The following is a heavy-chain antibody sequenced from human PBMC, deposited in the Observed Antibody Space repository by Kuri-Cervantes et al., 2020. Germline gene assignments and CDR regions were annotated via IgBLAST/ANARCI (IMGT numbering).Heavy chain of an antibody. CDR2: ISSSSSTI. D-gene: IGHD1-26*01. Sequence: GGSLRLSCAASGFTFSSYSMNWVRQAPGKGLEWVSYISSSSSTIYYADSVKGRFTISRDNAKNSLYLQMNSLRAEDTAVYYCARSYDGSYYYYYYMDVWGKGTTVTVSS. CDR3: ARSYDGSYYYYYYMDV. J-gene: IGHJ6*03. CDR1: GFTFSSYS. V-gene: IGHV3-48*01.